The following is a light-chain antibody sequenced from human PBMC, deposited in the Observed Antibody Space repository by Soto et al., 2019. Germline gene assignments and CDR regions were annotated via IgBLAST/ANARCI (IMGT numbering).Light chain of an antibody. CDR2: AAS. CDR1: QSISSY. J-gene: IGKJ1*01. V-gene: IGKV1-39*01. CDR3: QQSYSTSVT. Sequence: DIQMTQSPSSLSASVGDRVTITCRASQSISSYLYWYQQKPGKAPKLLIYAASSLQSGVPSRFSGSGSGTDFTLTISSLQPEDFATYYCQQSYSTSVTFGQGTKVEIK.